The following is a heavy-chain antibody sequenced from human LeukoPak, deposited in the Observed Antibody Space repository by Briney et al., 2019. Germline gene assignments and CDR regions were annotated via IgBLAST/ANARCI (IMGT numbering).Heavy chain of an antibody. V-gene: IGHV3-7*01. J-gene: IGHJ4*02. CDR3: ARVNTMIRSIDY. Sequence: PGGSLRLSCAASGFTFRNYGMAWVRQAPGKGLEWVANIKQDGSEKYYVDSVKGRFTISRDNAKNSLYLQMNSLRAEDTAVYYCARVNTMIRSIDYWGQGTLVTVSS. CDR2: IKQDGSEK. CDR1: GFTFRNYG. D-gene: IGHD3-22*01.